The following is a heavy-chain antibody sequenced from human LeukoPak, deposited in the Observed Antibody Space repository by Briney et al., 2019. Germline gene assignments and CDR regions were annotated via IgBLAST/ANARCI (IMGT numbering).Heavy chain of an antibody. CDR1: GFTFSSYA. D-gene: IGHD2-2*01. V-gene: IGHV3-30*01. CDR2: ISYDGSNK. CDR3: ARDCSSTSCYGWFAFDI. Sequence: GRSLRLSCAASGFTFSSYAMHWVRQAPGKGLEWVAVISYDGSNKYYADSVKGRFTISRDNSKKTLYLQMNSLRAEDTAVYYCARDCSSTSCYGWFAFDIWGQGTMVTVSS. J-gene: IGHJ3*02.